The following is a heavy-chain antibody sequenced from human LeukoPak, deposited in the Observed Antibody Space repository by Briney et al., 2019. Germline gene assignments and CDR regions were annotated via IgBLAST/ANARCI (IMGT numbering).Heavy chain of an antibody. J-gene: IGHJ4*02. CDR3: AKVLSAAAGKGESPY. D-gene: IGHD6-13*01. V-gene: IGHV3-11*01. CDR1: GFTFSDSY. CDR2: ISSSGSTI. Sequence: GGSLRLSCAASGFTFSDSYMSWIRQAPGKGLEWVSYISSSGSTIYYADSVKGRFTISRDNAKNSLYLQMNSLRAEDTAVYYCAKVLSAAAGKGESPYWGQGTLVTVSS.